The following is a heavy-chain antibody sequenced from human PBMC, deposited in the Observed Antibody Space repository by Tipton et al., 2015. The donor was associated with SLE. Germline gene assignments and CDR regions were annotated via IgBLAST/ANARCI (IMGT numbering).Heavy chain of an antibody. CDR2: IYFTGTT. J-gene: IGHJ3*01. CDR3: ARSETDYETFTL. D-gene: IGHD4-17*01. V-gene: IGHV4-39*02. CDR1: GASIRSSSHY. Sequence: TLSLTCAVSGASIRSSSHYWAWIRQPPGKGLEWVGTIYFTGTTYYNPSLKTRVTVSMVASTNLFSLRLSSVTAADTAIYFCARSETDYETFTLWGQGTLLIVSS.